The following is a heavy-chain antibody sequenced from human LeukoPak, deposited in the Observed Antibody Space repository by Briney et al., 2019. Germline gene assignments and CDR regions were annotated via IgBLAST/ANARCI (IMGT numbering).Heavy chain of an antibody. V-gene: IGHV3-53*01. D-gene: IGHD3-22*01. CDR3: ARLSPGSGYGAFDI. J-gene: IGHJ3*02. CDR1: GFTVSINY. CDR2: IYSGGST. Sequence: GASLRLSCAASGFTVSINYMGWVRQAPGKGLEWVSVIYSGGSTSYADSVKGRFTISRDNSKNTLYLEMNSLGAEDTAVYYCARLSPGSGYGAFDIWGQGTMVTVSS.